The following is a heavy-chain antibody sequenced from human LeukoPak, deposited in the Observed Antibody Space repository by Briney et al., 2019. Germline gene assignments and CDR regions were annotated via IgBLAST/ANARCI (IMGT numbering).Heavy chain of an antibody. CDR2: IKSKTDGGTT. D-gene: IGHD1-26*01. J-gene: IGHJ4*02. V-gene: IGHV3-15*01. CDR3: TTETRWELLLDY. Sequence: GGSLRLSCAASGFTFSDAWMSWVRQAPGKGLEWVGRIKSKTDGGTTDYAAPVKGRFTISRDDSKNTLYLQMNSLKTEDTAVYYCTTETRWELLLDYWGQGTLVTVSS. CDR1: GFTFSDAW.